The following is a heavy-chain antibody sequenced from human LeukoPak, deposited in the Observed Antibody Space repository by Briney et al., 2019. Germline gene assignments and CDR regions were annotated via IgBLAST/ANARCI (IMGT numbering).Heavy chain of an antibody. J-gene: IGHJ3*02. V-gene: IGHV5-51*01. CDR2: IYPGDSDT. Sequence: GESLKISCKGSGYSFTSYWIGWVRQMPGKGLEWMGIIYPGDSDTRYSPSFQGQVTISADKSISTAYLQWSSLKASDTAMYYCSRLRDNGVPGGGFDIWGQRKMVNLSS. D-gene: IGHD2-8*01. CDR1: GYSFTSYW. CDR3: SRLRDNGVPGGGFDI.